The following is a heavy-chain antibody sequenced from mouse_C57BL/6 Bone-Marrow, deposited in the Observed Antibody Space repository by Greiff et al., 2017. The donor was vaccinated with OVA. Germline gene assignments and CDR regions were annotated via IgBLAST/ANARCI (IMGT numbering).Heavy chain of an antibody. CDR1: GFSLTSYG. Sequence: QVQLKESGPGLVQPSQSLSITCTVSGFSLTSYGVHWVRQSPGKGLEWLGVIWSGGSTDYNAAFISRLSISKDNSKSQVFFKMNSLQADDTAIYYCARNRYGSSYLYYAMDYWGQGTSVTVSS. J-gene: IGHJ4*01. CDR3: ARNRYGSSYLYYAMDY. D-gene: IGHD1-1*01. V-gene: IGHV2-2*01. CDR2: IWSGGST.